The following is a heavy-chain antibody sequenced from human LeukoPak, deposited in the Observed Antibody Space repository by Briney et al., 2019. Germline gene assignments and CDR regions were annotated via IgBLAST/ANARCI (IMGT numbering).Heavy chain of an antibody. CDR1: RFTFHEYA. CDR2: ISRNSGSI. Sequence: GGSLRLSCAPSRFTFHEYAMHWVRQAPGKGLEWVSGISRNSGSIGDADSVRSLITISRDNAKNSLYLQMNRLRAEDTALYYCAKDSRGYSYGFGFDYWGQGTLVTVSS. CDR3: AKDSRGYSYGFGFDY. J-gene: IGHJ4*02. V-gene: IGHV3-9*01. D-gene: IGHD5-18*01.